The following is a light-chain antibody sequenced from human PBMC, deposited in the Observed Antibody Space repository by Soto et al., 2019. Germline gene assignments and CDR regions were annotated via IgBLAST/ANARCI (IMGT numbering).Light chain of an antibody. J-gene: IGLJ2*01. V-gene: IGLV1-51*01. CDR3: GTWDSSLSVV. CDR2: DNN. CDR1: SSNIGNNY. Sequence: QSVLTQPPSVSAAPGQKVTISCSGSSSNIGNNYVSWYQQLPGTAPKLLIYDNNKRPSGIPDRFSGSKSGTSATLGITGLQTGDEADYYCGTWDSSLSVVFGGETKLTVL.